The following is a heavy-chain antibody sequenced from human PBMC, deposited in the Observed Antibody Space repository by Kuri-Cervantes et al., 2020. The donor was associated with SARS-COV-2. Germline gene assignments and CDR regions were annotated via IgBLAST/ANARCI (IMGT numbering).Heavy chain of an antibody. V-gene: IGHV3-53*01. CDR1: GFTVSSNY. D-gene: IGHD2-15*01. J-gene: IGHJ4*02. Sequence: GESLKISCAASGFTVSSNYMSWVRQAPGKGLEWVSVIYSGGSTYYADSVKGRFTISRDNSKNTLYLQRNSLRAEDTAVYYCASGILYRWEGYFDYWGQGTLVTVSS. CDR3: ASGILYRWEGYFDY. CDR2: IYSGGST.